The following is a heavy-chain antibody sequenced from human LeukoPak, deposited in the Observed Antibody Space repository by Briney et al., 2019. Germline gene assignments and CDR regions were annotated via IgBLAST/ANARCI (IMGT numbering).Heavy chain of an antibody. D-gene: IGHD3-10*01. Sequence: GGSLRLSCAASGFTLSSYWMSWVRQAPGKGLEWVANIKQDGSEKYYVDSVKGRFTISRDNAKNSLYLQMNSLRAEDTAVYYCARVRYGSGSYYYYYYMDVWGKGTTVTVSS. CDR3: ARVRYGSGSYYYYYYMDV. J-gene: IGHJ6*03. CDR1: GFTLSSYW. V-gene: IGHV3-7*01. CDR2: IKQDGSEK.